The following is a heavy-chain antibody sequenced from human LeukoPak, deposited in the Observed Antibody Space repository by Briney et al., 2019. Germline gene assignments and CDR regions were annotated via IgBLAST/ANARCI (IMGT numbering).Heavy chain of an antibody. Sequence: GGSLRLSCAASGFTFSSYAMSWVRQAPGKGLEWVSAISGSGSSTYYADSVKGRFTISRDNSKNTLYLQMNSLRAEDTAVYYCAKDHTPYDFWSGYPTTYDYWGQGTLVTVSS. CDR3: AKDHTPYDFWSGYPTTYDY. V-gene: IGHV3-23*01. CDR2: ISGSGSST. D-gene: IGHD3-3*01. CDR1: GFTFSSYA. J-gene: IGHJ4*02.